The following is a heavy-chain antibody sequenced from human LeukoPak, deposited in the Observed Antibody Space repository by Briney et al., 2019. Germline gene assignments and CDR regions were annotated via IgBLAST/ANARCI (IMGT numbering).Heavy chain of an antibody. V-gene: IGHV3-66*01. Sequence: PGGSLRLSCAASGFIVSSNYMNWVRQAPGKGLEWVSVIYSGGSTYYADSVKGRFTISRDNSKNTLYLQMNSLRAEDTAIYYCAREGIEAAGTDWGQGTLVTVSS. D-gene: IGHD6-13*01. CDR2: IYSGGST. CDR1: GFIVSSNY. CDR3: AREGIEAAGTD. J-gene: IGHJ4*02.